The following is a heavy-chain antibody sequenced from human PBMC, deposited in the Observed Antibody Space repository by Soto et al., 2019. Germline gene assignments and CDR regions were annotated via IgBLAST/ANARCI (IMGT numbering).Heavy chain of an antibody. CDR1: GFSLSRSGAG. CDR2: IYWNDNK. D-gene: IGHD3-10*01. CDR3: AHSRVTVGLGDLLSGTIDY. Sequence: QITLKESGPTVVNPQQTLTLTCTVSGFSLSRSGAGVAWISQPPGMALEWLGFIYWNDNKKYSPSVKGKITITKDTSKKQVVLRMTVMDPVDTGTYFCAHSRVTVGLGDLLSGTIDYWGQGSLVTVSS. J-gene: IGHJ4*02. V-gene: IGHV2-5*01.